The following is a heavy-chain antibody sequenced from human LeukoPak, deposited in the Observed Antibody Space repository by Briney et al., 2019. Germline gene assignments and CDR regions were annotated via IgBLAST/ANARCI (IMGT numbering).Heavy chain of an antibody. CDR3: ARSEYYYGSGSKRHKGGWFDP. CDR1: GYTYTSYY. CDR2: IIPIFGTA. Sequence: ASVKVSCKASGYTYTSYYMHWVRQAPGQGLEWMGGIIPIFGTANYAQKLQDRVTITADESTSTAYMELSSLRSEDTAVYYCARSEYYYGSGSKRHKGGWFDPWGQGTLVTVSS. J-gene: IGHJ5*02. V-gene: IGHV1-69*13. D-gene: IGHD3-10*01.